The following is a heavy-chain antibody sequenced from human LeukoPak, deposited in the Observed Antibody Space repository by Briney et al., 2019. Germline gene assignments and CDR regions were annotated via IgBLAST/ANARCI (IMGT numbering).Heavy chain of an antibody. J-gene: IGHJ6*02. V-gene: IGHV3-66*01. Sequence: PGGSLRLSCAASGFTVSTNYMSWVRQAPGKGLEWLSVIYSGGSTYYADSVKGRFTISRDNSKNTVYLQMNSLRGEDTAVYYCAREKADYHGSGSLSSYYYYGMDVWGQGTTVTVSS. CDR3: AREKADYHGSGSLSSYYYYGMDV. CDR1: GFTVSTNY. D-gene: IGHD3-10*01. CDR2: IYSGGST.